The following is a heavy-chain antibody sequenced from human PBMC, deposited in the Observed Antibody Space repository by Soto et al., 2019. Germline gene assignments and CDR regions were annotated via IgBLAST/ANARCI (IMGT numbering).Heavy chain of an antibody. CDR2: ISYDGSNK. J-gene: IGHJ5*02. CDR3: ATVIRAAESVEYNWFDP. Sequence: QVQLVESGGGVVQPGRSLRLSCAASGFTFSSYAMHWVRQAPGKGLEWVAVISYDGSNKYYADSVKGRFTISRDNSKNTLYLQMNSLRAEDTAVYYCATVIRAAESVEYNWFDPWGQGTLVTVSS. D-gene: IGHD6-13*01. V-gene: IGHV3-30-3*01. CDR1: GFTFSSYA.